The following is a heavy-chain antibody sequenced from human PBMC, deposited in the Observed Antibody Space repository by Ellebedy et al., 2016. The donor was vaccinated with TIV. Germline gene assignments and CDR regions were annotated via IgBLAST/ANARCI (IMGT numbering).Heavy chain of an antibody. J-gene: IGHJ4*02. D-gene: IGHD1-14*01. V-gene: IGHV3-23*01. Sequence: PGGSLRLSCAASGFTFSSYAMSWVRQAPGKGLEWVSHFSDSTYYADSVKGRFTISRDDSKNILYLQMNSLRAEDTAIYYCARGRSGTYIHHAFDSWGQGTLVTVSS. CDR1: GFTFSSYA. CDR2: FSDST. CDR3: ARGRSGTYIHHAFDS.